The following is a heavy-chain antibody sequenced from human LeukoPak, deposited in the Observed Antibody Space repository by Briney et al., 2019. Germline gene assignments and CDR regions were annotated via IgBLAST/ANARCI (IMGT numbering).Heavy chain of an antibody. CDR1: GGTFISYT. D-gene: IGHD2-21*01. Sequence: SVKVSCKASGGTFISYTISWVRQAPGQGLEWVGRIIPILGIANYAQKFQGRVTITADKSTSTAYMELSSLRSEDTAVYYCARDLTAYCGGDCYPHYWGQGTLVTVSS. CDR2: IIPILGIA. V-gene: IGHV1-69*04. J-gene: IGHJ4*02. CDR3: ARDLTAYCGGDCYPHY.